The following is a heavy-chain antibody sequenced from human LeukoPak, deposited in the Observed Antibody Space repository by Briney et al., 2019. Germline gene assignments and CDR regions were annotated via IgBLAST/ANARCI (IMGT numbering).Heavy chain of an antibody. Sequence: VKVSCKASGYTFTGYYMHWVRQAPGQGLEWMGWINPNSGGTNYAQKLQGRVTITRDTSIDTAYMQLSRLRSDDTAVYYCAKDRYGDYEAPFHYYMDAWGRGTTVTVSS. CDR3: AKDRYGDYEAPFHYYMDA. J-gene: IGHJ6*03. CDR1: GYTFTGYY. V-gene: IGHV1-2*02. D-gene: IGHD5-12*01. CDR2: INPNSGGT.